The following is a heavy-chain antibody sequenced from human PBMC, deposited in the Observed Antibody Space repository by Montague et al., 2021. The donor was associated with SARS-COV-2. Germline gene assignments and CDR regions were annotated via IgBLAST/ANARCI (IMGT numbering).Heavy chain of an antibody. J-gene: IGHJ4*02. CDR2: IYYSGSS. V-gene: IGHV4-31*11. CDR1: GGSISSGGYY. CDR3: ARAVGKKTIVGVVISYFDY. D-gene: IGHD3-3*01. Sequence: TLSLTCAVSGGSISSGGYYWSWIRPRPGQGLEWIGNIYYSGSSYYNPSLKIRVTISVDTSKNQFSLKLSSVTAADTAVYYCARAVGKKTIVGVVISYFDYWGQGTLVTVSS.